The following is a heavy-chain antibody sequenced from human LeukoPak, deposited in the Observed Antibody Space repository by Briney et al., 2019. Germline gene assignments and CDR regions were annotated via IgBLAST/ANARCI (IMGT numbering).Heavy chain of an antibody. CDR3: VKAGYYDSSGYYYYLDY. Sequence: PGGSLRLSCAASGFSFSSCGMHWVRQTPAKGLEWVAAIAKDGTDIHYVDSVKGRFTISRDNSRNTLYLQMFSLSTEDTAVYYCVKAGYYDSSGYYYYLDYWGQGTLVSVSS. J-gene: IGHJ4*02. CDR1: GFSFSSCG. D-gene: IGHD3-22*01. V-gene: IGHV3-30*18. CDR2: IAKDGTDI.